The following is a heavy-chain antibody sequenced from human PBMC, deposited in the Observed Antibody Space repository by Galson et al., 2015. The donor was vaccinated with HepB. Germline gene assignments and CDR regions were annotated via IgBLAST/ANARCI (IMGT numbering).Heavy chain of an antibody. Sequence: SLRLSCAASGFTFSNYWMNWFRQAPGKGPEWVANIKTDGSAKNYVDSVKGRFTISRDNAQNSLYLQMDSLRVEDTAVYYCARDRYYGSGDYWGQGTLVTVSS. J-gene: IGHJ4*02. CDR2: IKTDGSAK. D-gene: IGHD3-10*01. CDR1: GFTFSNYW. V-gene: IGHV3-7*05. CDR3: ARDRYYGSGDY.